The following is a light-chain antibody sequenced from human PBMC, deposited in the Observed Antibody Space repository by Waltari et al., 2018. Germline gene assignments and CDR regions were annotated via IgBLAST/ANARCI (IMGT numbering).Light chain of an antibody. Sequence: DIQMTQSPPSLSASVGDRVTIPCRASQSITTFLNWYQQKPGKAPNPLIYAASSLQGGAPSRFSGSGSGTDFTLTINSLQPEDFATYFCQQTSGTPLTFGGGTK. CDR2: AAS. V-gene: IGKV1-39*01. CDR1: QSITTF. CDR3: QQTSGTPLT. J-gene: IGKJ4*01.